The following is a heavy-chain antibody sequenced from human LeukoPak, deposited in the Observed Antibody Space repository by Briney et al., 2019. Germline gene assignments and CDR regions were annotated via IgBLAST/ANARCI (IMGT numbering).Heavy chain of an antibody. D-gene: IGHD3-10*01. J-gene: IGHJ6*03. Sequence: GASVKVSCKASGYTFTGYYMHWVRQAPGQGLEWMGWINPNSGGTNYAQKFQGRVTMTRDTSISTAYMELIRLRSDDTAVYYCARDGNYYGSGTYYKFNYYYYYMDVWGKGTTVTISS. CDR1: GYTFTGYY. CDR3: ARDGNYYGSGTYYKFNYYYYYMDV. CDR2: INPNSGGT. V-gene: IGHV1-2*02.